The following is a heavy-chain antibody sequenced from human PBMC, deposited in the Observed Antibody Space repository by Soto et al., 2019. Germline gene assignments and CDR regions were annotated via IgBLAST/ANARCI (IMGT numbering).Heavy chain of an antibody. CDR2: INPSSGST. J-gene: IGHJ4*02. CDR3: ARDLYDRRGYIYGTVDY. D-gene: IGHD5-18*01. CDR1: GYTFTSYY. V-gene: IGHV1-46*04. Sequence: GASVKVSCKASGYTFTSYYMNWVRQAPGQGLEWMGMINPSSGSTSYAQKLQGRVTMTRGTSTSTVYMELSSLRSEDTAVYYCARDLYDRRGYIYGTVDYCGQGTLVTVSS.